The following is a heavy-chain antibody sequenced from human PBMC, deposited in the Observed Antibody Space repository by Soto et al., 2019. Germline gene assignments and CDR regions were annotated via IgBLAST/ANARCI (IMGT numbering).Heavy chain of an antibody. V-gene: IGHV4-30-4*01. CDR1: GGSISSGDYY. D-gene: IGHD3-10*01. CDR2: IYYSGST. Sequence: SETLSLTCTVSGGSISSGDYYWSWIRQPPGKGLEWIGYIYYSGSTYYNPFLKSRVTISVDTSKNQFSLKLSSVTAADTAVYYCARDRGRSGSYYNPFDYWGQGTLVTVSS. J-gene: IGHJ4*02. CDR3: ARDRGRSGSYYNPFDY.